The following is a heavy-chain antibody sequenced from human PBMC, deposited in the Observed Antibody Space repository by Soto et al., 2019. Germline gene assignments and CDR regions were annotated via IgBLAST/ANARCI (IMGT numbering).Heavy chain of an antibody. CDR2: IYYSGST. CDR1: GGSISSYY. D-gene: IGHD3-10*01. J-gene: IGHJ3*02. Sequence: PSETLSLTCTVSGGSISSYYWSWIRQPPGKGLEWIGYIYYSGSTNYNPSLKSRVTISVDTSKNQFSLKLSFVTAADTAVYYCAKNYGNAFDIWGQGTMVTVSS. V-gene: IGHV4-59*01. CDR3: AKNYGNAFDI.